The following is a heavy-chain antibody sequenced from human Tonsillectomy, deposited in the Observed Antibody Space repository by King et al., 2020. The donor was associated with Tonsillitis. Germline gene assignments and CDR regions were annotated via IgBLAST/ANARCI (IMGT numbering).Heavy chain of an antibody. CDR2: ISYDGSNK. Sequence: VQLVESGGGVVQPGRSLRLSCAASGFTFSSYGIHWVRQASGKGLEWGAVISYDGSNKYYADSVKGRFTISRDNSKNTLYLQMNSLRAEDTAVYYCAKDRYSSGLYGRNAFDIWGQGTMVTVSS. J-gene: IGHJ3*02. CDR1: GFTFSSYG. CDR3: AKDRYSSGLYGRNAFDI. V-gene: IGHV3-30*18. D-gene: IGHD6-19*01.